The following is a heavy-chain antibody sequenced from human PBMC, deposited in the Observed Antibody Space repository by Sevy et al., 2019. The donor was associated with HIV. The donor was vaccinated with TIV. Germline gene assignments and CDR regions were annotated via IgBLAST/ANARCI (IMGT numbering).Heavy chain of an antibody. V-gene: IGHV3-21*01. CDR2: ISSSSYI. CDR1: GFTFSSYS. D-gene: IGHD2-2*01. J-gene: IGHJ4*02. Sequence: GGSLRLSCAASGFTFSSYSMNWVRQAPGKGLEWVSSISSSSYIYYADSVKGRFTISRDNAKNSLYLQMNSLRAEDTAVYYCARDRGGIVVVPAAMGNYFDYWGQGTLVTVSS. CDR3: ARDRGGIVVVPAAMGNYFDY.